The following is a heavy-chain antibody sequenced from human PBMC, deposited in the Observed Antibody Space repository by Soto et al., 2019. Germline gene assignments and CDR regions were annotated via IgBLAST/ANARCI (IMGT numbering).Heavy chain of an antibody. Sequence: QVQLVESGGGVVQPGRSLRLSCAASGFTFSSYAMHWVRQAPGKGLEWVAVISYDASNKYYADSVKGRFTISRDNSKNTLYLQMNSLRAENTAVCYCARAGCDGGSCYTLVGLRYGMDVWGQGTTVTVSS. D-gene: IGHD2-15*01. CDR2: ISYDASNK. CDR1: GFTFSSYA. CDR3: ARAGCDGGSCYTLVGLRYGMDV. J-gene: IGHJ6*02. V-gene: IGHV3-30-3*01.